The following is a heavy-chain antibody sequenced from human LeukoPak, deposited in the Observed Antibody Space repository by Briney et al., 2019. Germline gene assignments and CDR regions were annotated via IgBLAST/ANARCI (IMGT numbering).Heavy chain of an antibody. CDR1: GGSISSSSYY. J-gene: IGHJ5*02. CDR3: ARRATSGWFDP. D-gene: IGHD1-26*01. CDR2: IYYDGST. V-gene: IGHV4-39*01. Sequence: SETLSLTCTVSGGSISSSSYYWGWIRQPPGKGLEWIGSIYYDGSTYFNPSPKTRVTISVDTSRNQFSLRLSSVTAADTAVYSCARRATSGWFDPWGQGTLVTASS.